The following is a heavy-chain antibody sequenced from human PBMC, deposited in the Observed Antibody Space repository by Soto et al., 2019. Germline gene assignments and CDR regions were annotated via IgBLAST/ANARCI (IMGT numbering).Heavy chain of an antibody. J-gene: IGHJ4*02. CDR1: GFTFSSYA. CDR2: ISGSGGST. CDR3: AKAVLLLNYAFDY. D-gene: IGHD3-10*01. V-gene: IGHV3-23*01. Sequence: GGSLRLSCAASGFTFSSYAMSWVRQAPGKGPEWVSAISGSGGSTYYADSVKGRFTISRDNSKNTLYLQMNSLRAEDTAVYYCAKAVLLLNYAFDYWGQGTLVTVSS.